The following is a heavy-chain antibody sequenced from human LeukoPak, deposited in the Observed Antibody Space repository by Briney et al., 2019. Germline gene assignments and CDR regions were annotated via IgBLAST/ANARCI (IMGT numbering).Heavy chain of an antibody. J-gene: IGHJ5*02. CDR1: GGSISSYY. CDR3: ARGPSGVWFGDSPWFDP. Sequence: PWETLSLTCTVSGGSISSYYWSWIRQPPGKGLEWIGYIYYSGSTNYNPSLKSRVTISVDTSKNQFSLELSSVTAADTAVYYCARGPSGVWFGDSPWFDPWGQGTLVTVSS. V-gene: IGHV4-59*01. CDR2: IYYSGST. D-gene: IGHD3-10*01.